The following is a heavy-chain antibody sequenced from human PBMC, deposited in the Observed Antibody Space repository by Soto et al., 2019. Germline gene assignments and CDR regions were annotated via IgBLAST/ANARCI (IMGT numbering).Heavy chain of an antibody. CDR2: IYYSGST. V-gene: IGHV4-39*01. CDR3: ARGYSSSRYLDAFDI. CDR1: GGSISSSSYY. Sequence: QLLESGPGLVKPSETLSLTCTVSGGSISSSSYYWGWIRQPPGKGLEWIGSIYYSGSTYYNPSLKSRVTISVDTSKNQFSLKLSSVTAADTAVYYCARGYSSSRYLDAFDIWGQGTMVTVSS. J-gene: IGHJ3*02. D-gene: IGHD6-13*01.